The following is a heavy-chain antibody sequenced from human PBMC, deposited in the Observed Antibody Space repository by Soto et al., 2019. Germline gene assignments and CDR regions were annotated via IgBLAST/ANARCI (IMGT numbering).Heavy chain of an antibody. V-gene: IGHV4-39*01. CDR1: GGSISSSSYY. J-gene: IGHJ6*02. Sequence: SETLSLTCTVSGGSISSSSYYWGWIRQPPGKGLEWIGSIYYSGSTYYNPSLKSRVTISVDTSKNQFSLKLSSVTAADTAVYYCAGRQTTVTTWGDYYYYGMDVWGQGTTVTVS. CDR2: IYYSGST. D-gene: IGHD4-17*01. CDR3: AGRQTTVTTWGDYYYYGMDV.